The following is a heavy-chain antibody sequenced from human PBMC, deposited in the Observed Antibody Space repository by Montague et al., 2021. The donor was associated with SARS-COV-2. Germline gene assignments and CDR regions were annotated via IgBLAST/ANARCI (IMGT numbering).Heavy chain of an antibody. CDR1: GFTFSSYA. J-gene: IGHJ3*01. Sequence: SLRLSCAASGFTFSSYAMTWVRQAPGKGLEWVSAVSFGGDLTYTAESVKGRFTISRDNSKNTLYLQMDSLRADDPAVYFCAKDVVVTAIGPQGAFDVWGQGTMVTVSS. V-gene: IGHV3-23*01. CDR2: VSFGGDLT. CDR3: AKDVVVTAIGPQGAFDV. D-gene: IGHD2-21*02.